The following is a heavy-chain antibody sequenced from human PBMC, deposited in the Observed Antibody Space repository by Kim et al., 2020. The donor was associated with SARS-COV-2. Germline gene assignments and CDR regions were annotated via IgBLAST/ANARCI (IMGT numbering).Heavy chain of an antibody. CDR2: ISRDGGGT. CDR3: AKEFHFGDYKRNYYYYGRDV. Sequence: GGSLRLSCAASGFTFDDYAMHWVRQVPGKGLEWVSVISRDGGGTDYADSVKGRFTISRDNRKNSLYLQMNSLKIDDTALYYCAKEFHFGDYKRNYYYYGRDVGGQGTTVTVSS. V-gene: IGHV3-43*02. CDR1: GFTFDDYA. J-gene: IGHJ6*02. D-gene: IGHD2-21*01.